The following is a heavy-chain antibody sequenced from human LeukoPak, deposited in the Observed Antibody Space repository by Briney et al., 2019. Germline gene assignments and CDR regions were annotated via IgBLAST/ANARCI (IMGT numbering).Heavy chain of an antibody. V-gene: IGHV4-34*01. D-gene: IGHD3-3*01. J-gene: IGHJ2*01. CDR1: GVSFSGYY. CDR2: IDHSGST. Sequence: SETLSLTCAVYGVSFSGYYWSWIRQPPGKGLEWIGEIDHSGSTNYNPSLKSRVTISVDTSKNQFSLKLSSVTAADTAVYYCARGGITIFGVVIEDNWYFDLWGRGTLATVSS. CDR3: ARGGITIFGVVIEDNWYFDL.